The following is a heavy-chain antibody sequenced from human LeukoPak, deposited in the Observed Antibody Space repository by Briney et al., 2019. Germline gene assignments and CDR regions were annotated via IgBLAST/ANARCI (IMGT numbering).Heavy chain of an antibody. CDR2: IIPIFGTA. J-gene: IGHJ4*02. V-gene: IGHV1-69*05. D-gene: IGHD3-10*01. CDR1: GGTFSSYA. Sequence: SVKVSCKASGGTFSSYAISWVRQAPGPGLELMGGIIPIFGTANYAQKFQGRVTMTRDTSTSTVYMELSSLRSEDTAVYYCARGKVVTMVRGVIITYFDYWGQGTLVTVSS. CDR3: ARGKVVTMVRGVIITYFDY.